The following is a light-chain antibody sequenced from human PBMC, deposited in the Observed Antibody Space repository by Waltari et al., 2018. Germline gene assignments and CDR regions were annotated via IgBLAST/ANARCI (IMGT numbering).Light chain of an antibody. CDR2: YDR. Sequence: SYMLTQPPSVSVAPGETARITCGGDNIGTYSVHWYQQKPGKAPMLVIFYDRDRPSGIPERFSGSNAGNTATLTSSRVEAGDEAKYYCHVWHPDVDPGVFGPGSDVTV. V-gene: IGLV3-21*04. CDR1: NIGTYS. J-gene: IGLJ1*01. CDR3: HVWHPDVDPGV.